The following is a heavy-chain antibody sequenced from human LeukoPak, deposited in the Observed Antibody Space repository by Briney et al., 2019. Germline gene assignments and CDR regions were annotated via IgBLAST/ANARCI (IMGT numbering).Heavy chain of an antibody. Sequence: PGGSLRLSCAASGFTFSSYEMNWVRQAPGKGLEWVSYISSSCSTIYYADSVKGRFTISRDNAKNSLYLQMNSLRAEDTAVYYCARDAGIAAAGTGDYWGQGTLVTVSS. D-gene: IGHD6-13*01. V-gene: IGHV3-48*03. CDR3: ARDAGIAAAGTGDY. CDR2: ISSSCSTI. CDR1: GFTFSSYE. J-gene: IGHJ4*02.